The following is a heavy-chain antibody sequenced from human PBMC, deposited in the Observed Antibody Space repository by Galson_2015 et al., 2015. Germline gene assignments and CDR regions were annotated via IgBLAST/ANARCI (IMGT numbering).Heavy chain of an antibody. CDR3: ARTSLGFSGWAPSYGVDV. D-gene: IGHD5-18*01. V-gene: IGHV4-59*01. CDR2: IYFGGTT. J-gene: IGHJ6*02. Sequence: SETLSLTCSVSGGSMKDYYWTWIRQSPGKGLEWIAYIYFGGTTDYNPSLKSRVTISLDMSRNQFSLTLTSLTAADTALYYCARTSLGFSGWAPSYGVDVWGQGTMVNV. CDR1: GGSMKDYY.